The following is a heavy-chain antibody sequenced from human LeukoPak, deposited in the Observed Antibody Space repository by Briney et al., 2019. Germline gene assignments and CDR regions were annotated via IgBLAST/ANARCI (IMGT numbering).Heavy chain of an antibody. CDR3: AKSIVTMIVVPPVGY. D-gene: IGHD3-22*01. CDR2: ISGSGGST. CDR1: GFTFSSYA. Sequence: GGSLRLSCAASGFTFSSYAMSWVRQAPGKGLEWVSAISGSGGSTYYADSVKGRFTISRDNSKNTLCLQMNSLRAEDTAVYYCAKSIVTMIVVPPVGYWGQGTLVTVSS. V-gene: IGHV3-23*01. J-gene: IGHJ4*02.